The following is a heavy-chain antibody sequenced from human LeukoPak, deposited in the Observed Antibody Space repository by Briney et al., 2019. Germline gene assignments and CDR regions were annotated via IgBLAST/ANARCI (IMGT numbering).Heavy chain of an antibody. V-gene: IGHV1-8*01. CDR3: ATERLENWFDP. D-gene: IGHD3-3*01. Sequence: ASVKVSCKASGYTFTSYDINWVRQANGQGLEWMGWMNPNSGNTGYAQKFQGKVTMTRNTSISTAYMELSSLRSEDTAVYYCATERLENWFDPWGQGTLVTVSS. J-gene: IGHJ5*02. CDR2: MNPNSGNT. CDR1: GYTFTSYD.